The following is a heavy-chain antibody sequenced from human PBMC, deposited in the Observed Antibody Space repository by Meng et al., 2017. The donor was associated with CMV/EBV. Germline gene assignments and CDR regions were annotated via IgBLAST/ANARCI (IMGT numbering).Heavy chain of an antibody. CDR3: ATNPIVVVPAAIS. D-gene: IGHD2-2*01. CDR2: ISSSSSYI. CDR1: GFTCSSYS. V-gene: IGHV3-21*01. J-gene: IGHJ4*02. Sequence: CAASGFTCSSYSMNWVRQAPGKGLEWVSSISSSSSYIYYADSVKGRFTISRDNAKNSLYLQMNSLRAEDTAVYYCATNPIVVVPAAISWGQGTLVTVSS.